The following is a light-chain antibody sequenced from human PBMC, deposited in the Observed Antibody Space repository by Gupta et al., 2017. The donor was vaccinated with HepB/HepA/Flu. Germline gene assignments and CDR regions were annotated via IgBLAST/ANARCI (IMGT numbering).Light chain of an antibody. J-gene: IGKJ3*01. CDR3: QQRNSDHSRIT. V-gene: IGKV1-9*01. Sequence: DIQLTQSPSFLSASVGDRVTITCRASQGISSYLAWYQQKPGKAPKRLIYAASTLQRGVPSRCSGSGGGTEFTLTISSRQPEDFATYYCQQRNSDHSRITFGHGTXVDIK. CDR1: QGISSY. CDR2: AAS.